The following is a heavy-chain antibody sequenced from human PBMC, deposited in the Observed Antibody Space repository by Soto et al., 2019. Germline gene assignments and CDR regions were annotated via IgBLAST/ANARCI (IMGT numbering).Heavy chain of an antibody. V-gene: IGHV4-38-2*01. Sequence: SETLSLTCAVSGDSIIGIYHWAWIRQSPGRGLEWIASIYHTGTTYYTPSLESRVTISVDTSKKQFSLKLSSVTAADTAVYYCARTRQDRQQLVRTYYYGMDVWGQGTTVTVSS. CDR2: IYHTGTT. J-gene: IGHJ6*02. D-gene: IGHD6-13*01. CDR3: ARTRQDRQQLVRTYYYGMDV. CDR1: GDSIIGIYH.